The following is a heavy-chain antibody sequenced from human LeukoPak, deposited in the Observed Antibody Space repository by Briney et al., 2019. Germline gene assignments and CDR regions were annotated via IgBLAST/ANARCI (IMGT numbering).Heavy chain of an antibody. Sequence: SETLSLTCTVSGGSVNSGSYYWSWIRQHPGKGLEWIGYIYYTGITNYTPSLKSRVTISVDTSKNQFSLNLNSVTAADTAVYYCATSQCGSDCYLAGDYWGQGTLVTVSS. D-gene: IGHD2-21*02. CDR3: ATSQCGSDCYLAGDY. J-gene: IGHJ4*02. CDR2: IYYTGIT. CDR1: GGSVNSGSYY. V-gene: IGHV4-61*01.